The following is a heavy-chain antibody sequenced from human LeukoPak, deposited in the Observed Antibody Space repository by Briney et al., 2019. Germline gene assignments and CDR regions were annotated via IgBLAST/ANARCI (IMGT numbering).Heavy chain of an antibody. V-gene: IGHV4-61*02. J-gene: IGHJ3*02. CDR2: IYTSGST. CDR1: GGSISSGSYY. CDR3: ARDLPPPVGTWGAMSDALDI. Sequence: SETLSLTCTVSGGSISSGSYYWSWIRQPAGKGLEWIGRIYTSGSTNYNPSLKSRVTISVDTSKNQFSLKLSSVTAADTAVYYCARDLPPPVGTWGAMSDALDIWGQGTMVTVSS. D-gene: IGHD6-13*01.